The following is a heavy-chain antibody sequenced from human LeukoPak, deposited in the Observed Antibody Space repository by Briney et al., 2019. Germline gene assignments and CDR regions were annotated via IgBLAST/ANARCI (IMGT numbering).Heavy chain of an antibody. CDR1: GYTFTSYG. Sequence: ASVKVSCKASGYTFTSYGISWVRQAPGQGLEWMGWISAYNGNTNYAQKLQGRVTMTTDTSTSTAYMELRSLRSDDTAVYYCARWGTDDSPNGHWFDPWGQGTLVTVSS. CDR3: ARWGTDDSPNGHWFDP. V-gene: IGHV1-18*01. CDR2: ISAYNGNT. J-gene: IGHJ5*02. D-gene: IGHD3-16*01.